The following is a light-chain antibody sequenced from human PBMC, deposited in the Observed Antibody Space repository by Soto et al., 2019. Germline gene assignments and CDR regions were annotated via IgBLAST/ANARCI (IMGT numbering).Light chain of an antibody. Sequence: EIVLTQSPGTLSLSPGERATLSCRAGQSVDSSYLAWYQQKPGQAPRLLIYATSTRAAGTPDRFSGSGSGTDFTLTITRLEPEDSAVYYCQQYGDSPKYTFAQGTKVDIK. V-gene: IGKV3-20*01. CDR2: ATS. CDR3: QQYGDSPKYT. J-gene: IGKJ2*01. CDR1: QSVDSSY.